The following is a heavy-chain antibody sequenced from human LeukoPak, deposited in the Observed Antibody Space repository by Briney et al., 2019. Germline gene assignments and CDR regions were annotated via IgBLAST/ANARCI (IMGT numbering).Heavy chain of an antibody. CDR3: AREPGIAVAGPYSDY. CDR1: GFTFDDYG. CDR2: INWNGGST. V-gene: IGHV3-20*04. Sequence: GGSLRLSCAASGFTFDDYGMSWVRQAPGKGLEWVSGINWNGGSTGYADSVKGRFTISRDNAKNSLYLQMNSLRAEDTALYYCAREPGIAVAGPYSDYWGQGTLVTVSS. J-gene: IGHJ4*02. D-gene: IGHD6-19*01.